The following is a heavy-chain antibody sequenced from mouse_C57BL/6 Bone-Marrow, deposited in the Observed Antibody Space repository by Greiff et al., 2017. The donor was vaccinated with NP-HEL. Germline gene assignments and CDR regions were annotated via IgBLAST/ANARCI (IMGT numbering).Heavy chain of an antibody. CDR1: GYTFTDYE. CDR3: TCRGGLDY. D-gene: IGHD6-1*01. CDR2: IDPETGGT. V-gene: IGHV1-15*01. J-gene: IGHJ2*01. Sequence: VQLQQSGAELVRPGASVTLSCKASGYTFTDYEMHWVKQTPVHGLEWIGAIDPETGGTAYNQKFKGKAILTADKSSSTAYMELRSLTSEDAAVYYCTCRGGLDYWGQGTTLTVSS.